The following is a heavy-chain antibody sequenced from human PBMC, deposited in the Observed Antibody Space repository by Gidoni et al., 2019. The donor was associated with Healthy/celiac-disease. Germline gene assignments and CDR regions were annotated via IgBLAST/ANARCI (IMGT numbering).Heavy chain of an antibody. J-gene: IGHJ5*02. V-gene: IGHV3-33*01. CDR2: IWYDGSNK. D-gene: IGHD1-26*01. CDR3: ARGLSGSASNWFDP. Sequence: QVQLVESGGGVVQPGRSLRLSCAASGFTFSSYGMRWVRQAPGKGLEWVAVIWYDGSNKDYAESVKGRLTSARDKSKNTMYLQRNSRRAEDTAVYYCARGLSGSASNWFDPWGQGTLVTVSS. CDR1: GFTFSSYG.